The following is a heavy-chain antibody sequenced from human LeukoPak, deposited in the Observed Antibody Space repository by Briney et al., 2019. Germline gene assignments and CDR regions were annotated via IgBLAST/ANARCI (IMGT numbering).Heavy chain of an antibody. CDR3: ASRGNIRYCSGGSCYHYYYMDV. CDR2: INPSGGST. J-gene: IGHJ6*03. Sequence: ASVKVSCKASGYTFTSYYMHWVRQAPGQGLEWMGIINPSGGSTSYAQKFQGRVTMTRNTSISTAYMELSSLRSEDTAVYYCASRGNIRYCSGGSCYHYYYMDVWGKGTTVTISS. D-gene: IGHD2-15*01. V-gene: IGHV1-46*01. CDR1: GYTFTSYY.